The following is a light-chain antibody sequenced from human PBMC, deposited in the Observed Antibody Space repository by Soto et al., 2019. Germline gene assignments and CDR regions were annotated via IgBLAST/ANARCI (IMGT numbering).Light chain of an antibody. CDR3: QQYGDWPPYT. Sequence: EIVMTQSPATLSVSPGERATLSCRASQSVSRNSAWYQQKPGQPPRLLSYDASTRATGVPARFVGSGSGTEYTRTIRGLQSEDFAVYYFQQYGDWPPYTVGQVTKVEI. J-gene: IGKJ2*01. V-gene: IGKV3-15*01. CDR2: DAS. CDR1: QSVSRN.